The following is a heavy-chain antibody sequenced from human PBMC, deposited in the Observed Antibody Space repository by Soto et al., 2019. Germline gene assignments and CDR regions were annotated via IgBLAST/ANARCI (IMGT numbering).Heavy chain of an antibody. CDR2: IIPIFGTA. CDR3: ARGPSGDGSAWKRH. V-gene: IGHV1-69*12. CDR1: GGTFSSYA. Sequence: QVQLVQSGAEVKKPGSSVKVSCKASGGTFSSYAISWVRQAPGQGLEWMGGIIPIFGTANYAQKFQGRVTITADESTSTAYVELRSLRSEETAVYYCARGPSGDGSAWKRHWGQGTPVTVSS. J-gene: IGHJ4*02. D-gene: IGHD6-19*01.